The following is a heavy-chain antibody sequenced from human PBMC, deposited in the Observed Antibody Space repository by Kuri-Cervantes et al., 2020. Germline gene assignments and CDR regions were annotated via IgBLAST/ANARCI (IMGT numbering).Heavy chain of an antibody. CDR1: GFTFSSYG. Sequence: GGSLRLSCAASGFTFSSYGMHWVRQAPGKGLEWVAVIWYDGSNKYYADSVKGRFTISRDNSKNTLYLQMNSLRAEDTAVYYCAKETNDYVNDYWGQGTLVTVSS. D-gene: IGHD4-17*01. V-gene: IGHV3-30*02. CDR2: IWYDGSNK. CDR3: AKETNDYVNDY. J-gene: IGHJ4*02.